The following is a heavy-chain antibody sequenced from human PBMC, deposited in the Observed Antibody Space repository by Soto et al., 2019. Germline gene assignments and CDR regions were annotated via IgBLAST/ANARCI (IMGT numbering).Heavy chain of an antibody. D-gene: IGHD2-21*01. CDR2: ISSSGSTI. CDR3: VSQGVNNHYGMDV. V-gene: IGHV3-48*03. J-gene: IGHJ6*02. CDR1: GFTFSSYE. Sequence: GGSLRLSCAASGFTFSSYEMDWVRQAPGKGLQWVSYISSSGSTIYYADSVKGRFTISRDNAKNSLYLQMNSLRAEDTAVYYCVSQGVNNHYGMDVWSQGTTVTVSS.